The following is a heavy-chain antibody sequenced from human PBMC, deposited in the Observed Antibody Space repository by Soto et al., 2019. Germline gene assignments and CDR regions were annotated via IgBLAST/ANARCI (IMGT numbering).Heavy chain of an antibody. CDR2: ISSSSSTI. J-gene: IGHJ6*02. D-gene: IGHD3-3*01. CDR1: GFIFSTYS. CDR3: ARPTYYDFWSGYLEPKYYGMDV. V-gene: IGHV3-48*01. Sequence: GGSLRLSCAASGFIFSTYSMNWVRQGPGKGLEWVSYISSSSSTIFYTDSVKGRFTVSRDNAKNSLYLQMNSLRAEDTAVYYCARPTYYDFWSGYLEPKYYGMDVWGQGTTVTVSS.